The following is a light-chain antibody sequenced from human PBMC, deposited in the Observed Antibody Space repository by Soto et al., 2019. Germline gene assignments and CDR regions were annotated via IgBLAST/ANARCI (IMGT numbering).Light chain of an antibody. J-gene: IGKJ1*01. CDR3: QRYNSAPRT. CDR2: AAS. V-gene: IGKV1-27*01. Sequence: DIQMTQSPSSLSASIGDRVSITCRASQGISNYLAWYQQKPGKVPKLLIYAASTLQSGVPSRFSGSGSGTDFTLTISSLQPEGVATYYCQRYNSAPRTFGQGTKVDIK. CDR1: QGISNY.